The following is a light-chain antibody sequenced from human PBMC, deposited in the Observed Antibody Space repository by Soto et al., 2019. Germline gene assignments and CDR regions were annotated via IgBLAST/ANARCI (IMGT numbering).Light chain of an antibody. CDR2: DVS. CDR1: SNDVGGYNY. J-gene: IGLJ3*02. Sequence: QSALTQPRSVSGSPGQSVTISCTGTSNDVGGYNYVSWFQQHPGKVPKLMVYDVSYRPSGVPDRFSGSKSGNTASLTISGLQADDEGDYYCGSYAGTYWVLGGGTKLTVL. CDR3: GSYAGTYWV. V-gene: IGLV2-11*01.